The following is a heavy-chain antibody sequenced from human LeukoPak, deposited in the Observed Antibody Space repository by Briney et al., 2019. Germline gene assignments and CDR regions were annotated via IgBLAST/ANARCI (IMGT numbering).Heavy chain of an antibody. Sequence: SETLSLTCAVYGWSFSGYYWRWIRQPPGKGLEWMGEINHSGSTHHNPSLKSRVTISVDTSKTQFSLKLSPVTAADTAVYYCARRPGSGYAFDIWGQGTMVTVSS. D-gene: IGHD3-22*01. CDR3: ARRPGSGYAFDI. V-gene: IGHV4-34*01. CDR1: GWSFSGYY. CDR2: INHSGST. J-gene: IGHJ3*02.